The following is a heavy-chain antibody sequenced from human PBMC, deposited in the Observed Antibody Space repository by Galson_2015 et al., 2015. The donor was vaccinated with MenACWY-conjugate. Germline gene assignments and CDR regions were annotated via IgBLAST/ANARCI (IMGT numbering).Heavy chain of an antibody. CDR1: GFTFSTYA. CDR3: AKLVEQQLGYYYYGMDA. D-gene: IGHD6-13*01. J-gene: IGHJ6*02. Sequence: SLRLSCAASGFTFSTYAMSWVRQAPGKGLEWVSAISGSGGSTYYADSVKGRFTISRDKSKNTLHLQMKSLRAEDTAVYYCAKLVEQQLGYYYYGMDAWGQGATVTGSS. CDR2: ISGSGGST. V-gene: IGHV3-23*01.